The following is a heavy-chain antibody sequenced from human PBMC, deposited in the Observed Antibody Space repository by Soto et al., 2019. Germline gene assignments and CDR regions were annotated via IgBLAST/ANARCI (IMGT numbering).Heavy chain of an antibody. CDR2: IIPIFGTA. D-gene: IGHD6-13*01. Sequence: SVKVSCKASGGTFSSYAISWVRQAPGQGLEWMGGIIPIFGTANYAQKFQGRVTITADESTSTAYMELSSLRSEDTAVYYCARDYKLEYSSSWYLAGYWFDRWGQGTLVTVSS. CDR1: GGTFSSYA. V-gene: IGHV1-69*13. J-gene: IGHJ5*02. CDR3: ARDYKLEYSSSWYLAGYWFDR.